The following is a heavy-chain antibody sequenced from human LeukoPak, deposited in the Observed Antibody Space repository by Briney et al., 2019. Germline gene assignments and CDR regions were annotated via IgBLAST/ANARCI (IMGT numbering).Heavy chain of an antibody. D-gene: IGHD3-16*01. Sequence: SETLSLTCTVSGGSISSGDYYWSWIRQPPGKGLEWIGYIYYSGSTYYNPSLKSRVTISVDTSKNQFSLKLCSVTAADTAVYYCARDLANYAYTDPWGQGTLVTVSS. CDR2: IYYSGST. J-gene: IGHJ4*02. CDR1: GGSISSGDYY. V-gene: IGHV4-30-4*01. CDR3: ARDLANYAYTDP.